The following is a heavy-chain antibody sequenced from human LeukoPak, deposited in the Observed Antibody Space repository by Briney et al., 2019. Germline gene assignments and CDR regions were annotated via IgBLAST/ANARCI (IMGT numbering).Heavy chain of an antibody. CDR1: GFTFDDYA. J-gene: IGHJ4*02. V-gene: IGHV3-43D*03. CDR2: ISWDGGST. Sequence: GGSLRLSCAASGFTFDDYAMHWVRQAPGKGLEWVSLISWDGGSTYYADSVKGRFTISRDNSKNSLYLQMNSLRAEDTALYYCAKGSYDSSGYYPGFDYWGQGTLVTVSS. CDR3: AKGSYDSSGYYPGFDY. D-gene: IGHD3-22*01.